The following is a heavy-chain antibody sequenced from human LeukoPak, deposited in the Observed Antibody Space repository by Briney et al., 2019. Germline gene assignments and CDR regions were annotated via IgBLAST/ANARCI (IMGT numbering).Heavy chain of an antibody. CDR3: ARTAGYSSGWYER. CDR1: GGSISSYY. CDR2: IYYSGST. Sequence: PSETLSLTYTVSGGSISSYYWSWIRQPPGKGLEWIGYIYYSGSTNYNPSLKSRVTISVDTSKNQFSLRLSSVTAADTAVYYCARTAGYSSGWYERWGQGTLVTVSS. V-gene: IGHV4-59*01. D-gene: IGHD6-19*01. J-gene: IGHJ5*02.